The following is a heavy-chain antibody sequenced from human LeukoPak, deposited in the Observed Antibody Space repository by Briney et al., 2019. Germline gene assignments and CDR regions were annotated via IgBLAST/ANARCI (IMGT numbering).Heavy chain of an antibody. V-gene: IGHV3-21*01. D-gene: IGHD1-1*01. Sequence: GGSLRLSCAASGFTFSSYAMNWVRQAPGKGLEWVSSISSSSSYIYYADSVKGRFTISRDNAKNSLYLQMNSLRAEDTAVYYCARVKTGNLDYWGQGTLVTVSS. CDR1: GFTFSSYA. J-gene: IGHJ4*02. CDR3: ARVKTGNLDY. CDR2: ISSSSSYI.